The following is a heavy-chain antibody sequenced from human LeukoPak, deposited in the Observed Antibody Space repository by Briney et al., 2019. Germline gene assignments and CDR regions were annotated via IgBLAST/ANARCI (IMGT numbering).Heavy chain of an antibody. D-gene: IGHD3-9*01. V-gene: IGHV1-69*13. Sequence: SVKVSCKASGGTFSSYAISWVRQAPGQGLEWMGGIIPIFGTANYAQKFQGRATITADESTSTAYMELSSLRSEDTAVYYCARESPYYDILTGRPKPFDYWGQGTLVTVSS. CDR1: GGTFSSYA. CDR3: ARESPYYDILTGRPKPFDY. J-gene: IGHJ4*02. CDR2: IIPIFGTA.